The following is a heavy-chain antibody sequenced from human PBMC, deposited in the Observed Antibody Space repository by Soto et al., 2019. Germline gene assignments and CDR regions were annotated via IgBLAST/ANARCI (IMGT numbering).Heavy chain of an antibody. V-gene: IGHV1-3*01. CDR3: ARNLDDILTGPNYYYYGMDV. CDR2: INAGNGNT. D-gene: IGHD3-9*01. Sequence: ASVKVSCKASGYTFTSYAMHWVRQAPGQRLEWMGWINAGNGNTKYSQKFQGRVTITRDTSASTAYMELSSLRSEDTAVYYCARNLDDILTGPNYYYYGMDVWGQGTTVTVSS. CDR1: GYTFTSYA. J-gene: IGHJ6*02.